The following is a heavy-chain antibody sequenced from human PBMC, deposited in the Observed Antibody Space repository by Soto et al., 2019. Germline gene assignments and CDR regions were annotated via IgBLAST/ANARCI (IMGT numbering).Heavy chain of an antibody. V-gene: IGHV1-69*02. Sequence: QVQLVQSGAEVKKPGSSVKVSCKASGGTFSSYTISWVRQAPGQGLEWMGRIIPILGIANYAQKFQGRVTITADKSTSRAYMELSSLISEDTAVYYCARGGGLLSYYYYYMDVWGKGTTVTVSS. CDR3: ARGGGLLSYYYYYMDV. J-gene: IGHJ6*03. D-gene: IGHD5-18*01. CDR1: GGTFSSYT. CDR2: IIPILGIA.